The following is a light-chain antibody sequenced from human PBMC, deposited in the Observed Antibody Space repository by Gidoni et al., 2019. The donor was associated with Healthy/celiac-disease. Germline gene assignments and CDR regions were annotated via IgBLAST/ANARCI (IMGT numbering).Light chain of an antibody. V-gene: IGKV3-20*01. Sequence: DIVLTHSPGTLSVSPGERATLSCRASQSVSSSFLAWYQQKPGQAPRPLIYGASSRATGIPDRFSGSGSGTDFTLIISRLEPEDFAVYYCQQYGSSPKYTFGQGTKLEIK. CDR2: GAS. CDR1: QSVSSSF. CDR3: QQYGSSPKYT. J-gene: IGKJ2*01.